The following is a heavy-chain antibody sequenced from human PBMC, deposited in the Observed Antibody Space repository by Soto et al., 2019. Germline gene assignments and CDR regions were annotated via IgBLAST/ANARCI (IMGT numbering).Heavy chain of an antibody. CDR1: GGSISSGDYY. Sequence: SETLSLTCTVSGGSISSGDYYWSWIRQPPGKGLEWIGYIYYSGGTYYNPSLRSRVTISVDTSKNQFSLKLSSVTAADTAVYYCARFIRVVAATHNWLALWAQGTLVTVSS. CDR3: ARFIRVVAATHNWLAL. J-gene: IGHJ4*01. V-gene: IGHV4-30-4*01. D-gene: IGHD2-15*01. CDR2: IYYSGGT.